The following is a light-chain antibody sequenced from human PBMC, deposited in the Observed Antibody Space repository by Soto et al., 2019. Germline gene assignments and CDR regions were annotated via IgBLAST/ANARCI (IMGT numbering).Light chain of an antibody. J-gene: IGKJ3*01. V-gene: IGKV3-11*01. Sequence: EIVLTQSPATLSLSPGERATLSCRASKSVSSSLAWYQQKPGQAPRLLIYDASNRATGIPARFSGSGSGTDFTLTISSLEPEDFAVYYCQERSKSPPHFGPGTKVEIK. CDR3: QERSKSPPH. CDR2: DAS. CDR1: KSVSSS.